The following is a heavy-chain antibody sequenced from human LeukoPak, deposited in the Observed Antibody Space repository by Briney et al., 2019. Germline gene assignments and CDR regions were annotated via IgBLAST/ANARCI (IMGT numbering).Heavy chain of an antibody. Sequence: SETLSLTCAVYGGSFSGYYWSWIRQPPGKGLEWIGEINHSGSTNYNPSLKSRVTISVDTSKNQFSLELSSVTAADTAVYYCARDDYGGNRDAFDIWGQGTMVTVSS. D-gene: IGHD4-23*01. CDR2: INHSGST. CDR3: ARDDYGGNRDAFDI. J-gene: IGHJ3*02. CDR1: GGSFSGYY. V-gene: IGHV4-34*01.